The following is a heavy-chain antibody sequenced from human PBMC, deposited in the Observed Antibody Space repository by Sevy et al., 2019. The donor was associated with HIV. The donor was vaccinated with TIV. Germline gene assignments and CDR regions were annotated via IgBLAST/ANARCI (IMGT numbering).Heavy chain of an antibody. D-gene: IGHD3-3*01. CDR2: ISYDGSDK. J-gene: IGHJ6*02. CDR1: GFNFNNYG. CDR3: AKAVPTILGVTCYYYGMDV. Sequence: GGYLRLSCAASGFNFNNYGMHWVRQAPGKGLEWVAVISYDGSDKYYADSVKGQFTISRDNSKNTLYLQVHSPRAEDTAVYYCAKAVPTILGVTCYYYGMDVWGQGTTVTVSS. V-gene: IGHV3-30*18.